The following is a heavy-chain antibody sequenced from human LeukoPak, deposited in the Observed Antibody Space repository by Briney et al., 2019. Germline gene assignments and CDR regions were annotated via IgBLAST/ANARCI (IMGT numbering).Heavy chain of an antibody. Sequence: PGGSLRLSCTVSGFTVSSNSMSWVRQAPGKGLEWVSFIYSGGSTQYSDSGKGRFTISRDNSKNTLYLQMNSLRAEDTAVYYCARRAGDYSHPYDYWGQGTLVTVSS. CDR2: IYSGGST. CDR1: GFTVSSNS. CDR3: ARRAGDYSHPYDY. J-gene: IGHJ4*02. V-gene: IGHV3-53*01. D-gene: IGHD3-22*01.